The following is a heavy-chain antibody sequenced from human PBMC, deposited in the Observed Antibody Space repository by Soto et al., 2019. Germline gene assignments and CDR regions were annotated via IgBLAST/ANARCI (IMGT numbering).Heavy chain of an antibody. J-gene: IGHJ4*02. CDR3: AKGASTTVFAFNDY. CDR1: GFTFDDYA. CDR2: ISCNSGNL. D-gene: IGHD4-17*01. Sequence: EVQLVESGGGLVQPGRSLRLSCAASGFTFDDYAMHWVRQPPGKGLEWVSSISCNSGNLGYADSVKGRFTISRDNAKNSLYLQMNSLRGEDTALYYCAKGASTTVFAFNDYWGQGTLVTVSS. V-gene: IGHV3-9*01.